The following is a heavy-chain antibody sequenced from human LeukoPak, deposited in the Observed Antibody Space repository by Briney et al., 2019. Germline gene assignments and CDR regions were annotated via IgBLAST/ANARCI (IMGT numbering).Heavy chain of an antibody. CDR1: GYTFTSYD. V-gene: IGHV1-8*01. D-gene: IGHD3-9*01. CDR2: MNPNSGKT. Sequence: GASVKVSCKASGYTFTSYDINWVRQATGQGLEWMGWMNPNSGKTGYAQKLQGRVTMTTDTSTSTAYMELRSLRSDDTAVYYCARDEYYDILTGYYTTLRLGDYWGQGTLVTVSS. J-gene: IGHJ4*02. CDR3: ARDEYYDILTGYYTTLRLGDY.